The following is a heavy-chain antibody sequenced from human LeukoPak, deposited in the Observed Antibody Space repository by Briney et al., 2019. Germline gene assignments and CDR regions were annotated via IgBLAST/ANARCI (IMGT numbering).Heavy chain of an antibody. CDR1: GFPFSTYA. CDR2: IDQDGSEK. D-gene: IGHD3-22*01. J-gene: IGHJ3*02. V-gene: IGHV3-7*03. Sequence: GGSLRLSCAASGFPFSTYAMSWVRQAPGNGLEWVANIDQDGSEKYYVESMKGRITISRDTAKNSLYLQMNSLRAEDTAVYYCARDYYSYSRGSWAFDIWGQGTMVTVSS. CDR3: ARDYYSYSRGSWAFDI.